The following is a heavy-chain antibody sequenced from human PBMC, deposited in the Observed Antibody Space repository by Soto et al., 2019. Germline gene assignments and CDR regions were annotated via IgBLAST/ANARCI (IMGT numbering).Heavy chain of an antibody. J-gene: IGHJ6*02. CDR3: AKDFELPDGDYYHYGMDV. CDR2: LSYEGSHK. Sequence: QVQLVESGGGVVQPGGSLTLSCVASGFFFSSHGMYWVRQAPGRGLEWVALLSYEGSHKYYVDSVKGRFTISRDNSKKTVYLHMTSLRAEDTALYYCAKDFELPDGDYYHYGMDVWGQGTTVSVSS. D-gene: IGHD1-1*01. V-gene: IGHV3-30*18. CDR1: GFFFSSHG.